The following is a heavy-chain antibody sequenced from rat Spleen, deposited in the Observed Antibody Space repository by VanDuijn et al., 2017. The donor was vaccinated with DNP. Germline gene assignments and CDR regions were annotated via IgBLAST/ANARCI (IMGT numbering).Heavy chain of an antibody. CDR2: ISYDGGST. J-gene: IGHJ4*01. D-gene: IGHD1-10*01. CDR1: GFTFRDYN. V-gene: IGHV5-7*01. CDR3: ARVNNNLYYDMDA. Sequence: EVQLVESGGGLVQPGRSLKLSCTASGFTFRDYNMAWVRQAPKKGLEWVATISYDGGSTYNGDSVKGRFTISRDNAKSTLYLQMNSLRSEDMATYYCARVNNNLYYDMDAWGQGTSVTVSS.